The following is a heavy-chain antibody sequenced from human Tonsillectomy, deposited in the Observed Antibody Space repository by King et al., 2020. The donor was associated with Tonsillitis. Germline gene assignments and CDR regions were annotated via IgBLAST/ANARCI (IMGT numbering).Heavy chain of an antibody. J-gene: IGHJ6*03. CDR1: GWSFSGFY. D-gene: IGHD5-12*01. CDR2: INHSGST. CDR3: ARGGLYSGSYYYYYMDV. V-gene: IGHV4-34*01. Sequence: VQLQQWGAGLLKPSETLSLTCAVYGWSFSGFYWSWIRQPPGKGLGWIGDINHSGSTNYKPSLKSQVTISLDTSKKQFSLKLTSVAAAETAVDYCARGGLYSGSYYYYYMDVWGEGTTVTVSS.